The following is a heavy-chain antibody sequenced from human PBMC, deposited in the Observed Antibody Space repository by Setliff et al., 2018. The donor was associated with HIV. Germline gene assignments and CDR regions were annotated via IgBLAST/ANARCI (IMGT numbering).Heavy chain of an antibody. CDR1: GGSVNSGSFS. V-gene: IGHV4-61*10. CDR3: AREGLEIFGVFIINYNYYMDV. CDR2: VHTNGFT. D-gene: IGHD3-3*01. Sequence: PSETLSLTCAVSGGSVNSGSFSWNWIRQPAGERPEWIGHVHTNGFTNYNPSLQGRVTMTTDTSTSTAYMELRSLRSDDTAVYYCAREGLEIFGVFIINYNYYMDVWGKGTTVTVSS. J-gene: IGHJ6*03.